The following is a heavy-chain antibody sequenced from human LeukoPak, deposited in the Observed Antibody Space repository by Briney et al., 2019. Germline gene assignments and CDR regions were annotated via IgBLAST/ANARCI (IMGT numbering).Heavy chain of an antibody. CDR3: ARDGSGEWPIGY. V-gene: IGHV3-7*01. CDR2: INHDGSEK. J-gene: IGHJ1*01. Sequence: GGSLRLSCAASGFTFSSKWMSWVRQAPGKGLEWVANINHDGSEKYCVDSVKGRFTISRDNAKNSLYLQMNSLRAEDTAVYYCARDGSGEWPIGYWGQGTLVTVSS. D-gene: IGHD3-10*01. CDR1: GFTFSSKW.